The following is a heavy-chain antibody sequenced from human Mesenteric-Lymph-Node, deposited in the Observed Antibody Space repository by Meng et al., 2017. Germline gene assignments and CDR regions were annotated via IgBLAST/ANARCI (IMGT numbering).Heavy chain of an antibody. CDR1: GRHFSKSG. CDR2: IIPIFGSG. J-gene: IGHJ4*02. D-gene: IGHD3-10*01. V-gene: IGHV1-69*01. CDR3: WSAIVRGVMVYYFDY. Sequence: GASVKVSWKASGRHFSKSGISLVRKAPGTWVGGVGGIIPIFGSGNYPKKFQGRVQINADEYTSTALMGLSRLKSEDTAVEYCWSAIVRGVMVYYFDYWGQGTLVTVSS.